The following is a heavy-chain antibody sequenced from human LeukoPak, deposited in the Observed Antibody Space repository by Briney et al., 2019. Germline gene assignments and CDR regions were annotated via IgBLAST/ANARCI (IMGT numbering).Heavy chain of an antibody. Sequence: GGSLRLSCATSGFTFTDYYMTWIRQAPGKGLEWISYISVSGTTMYYADSVKGRFTLSRDNAKNSLYLQMNSLRADDTAVYYCARVGRLQYGDYVAFDYWGQGALVTVSS. J-gene: IGHJ4*02. V-gene: IGHV3-11*01. CDR2: ISVSGTTM. CDR3: ARVGRLQYGDYVAFDY. D-gene: IGHD4-17*01. CDR1: GFTFTDYY.